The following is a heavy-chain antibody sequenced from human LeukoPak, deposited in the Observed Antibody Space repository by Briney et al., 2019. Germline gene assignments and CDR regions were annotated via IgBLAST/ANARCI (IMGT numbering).Heavy chain of an antibody. J-gene: IGHJ3*02. D-gene: IGHD6-19*01. V-gene: IGHV1-2*06. CDR1: GYTFTSYG. CDR2: IDPNSGDT. Sequence: ASVKVSCKASGYTFTSYGISWERQAPGQGLEWMGRIDPNSGDTNYAQKFQGRATMTRDTSITTAYMELSRLTYDDAAVYYCARDRGWDAFDIWGQGTMVTISS. CDR3: ARDRGWDAFDI.